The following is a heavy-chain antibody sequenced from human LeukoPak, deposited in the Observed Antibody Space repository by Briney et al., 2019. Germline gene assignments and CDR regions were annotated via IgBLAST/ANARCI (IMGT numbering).Heavy chain of an antibody. D-gene: IGHD3-10*02. CDR2: LYTSGST. J-gene: IGHJ3*02. Sequence: SETLSLTCTVSGVSISGYYWSWIRQPAGKGLEWIGRLYTSGSTNYNPSLKSRVTMAVDTSKNQFSLKLSSVTAAYTAVYYCARSQGAFTMFRGTGFDISGQGTMVTVSS. CDR3: ARSQGAFTMFRGTGFDI. V-gene: IGHV4-4*07. CDR1: GVSISGYY.